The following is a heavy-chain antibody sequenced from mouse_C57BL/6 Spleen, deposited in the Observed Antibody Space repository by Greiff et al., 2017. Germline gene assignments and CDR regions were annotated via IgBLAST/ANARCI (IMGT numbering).Heavy chain of an antibody. CDR3: ASGYYGSSSAWFAY. CDR2: ISSGSSTI. CDR1: GFTFSDYG. J-gene: IGHJ3*01. D-gene: IGHD1-1*01. Sequence: EVQGVESGGGLVKPGGSLKLSCAASGFTFSDYGMHWVRQAPEKGLEWVAYISSGSSTIYYADTVKGRFTISRDNAKNTLFLQMTSLRSEDTAMYYCASGYYGSSSAWFAYWGQGTLVTVSA. V-gene: IGHV5-17*01.